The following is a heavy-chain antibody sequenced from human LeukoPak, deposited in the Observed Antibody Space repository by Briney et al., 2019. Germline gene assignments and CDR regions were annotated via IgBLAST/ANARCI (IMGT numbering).Heavy chain of an antibody. CDR3: ARGSSFDGYCSAGACDAGYYDS. D-gene: IGHD2-15*01. V-gene: IGHV4-34*01. CDR1: GESFSAYF. Sequence: SETLSLTCAVYGESFSAYFWNWIRQAPGKPPEYIGEINHRGSSHYNPSLKTRVTLAVDTSKNQFSLRLTSVTAADTAVYFCARGSSFDGYCSAGACDAGYYDSWGQGTPVTVSS. J-gene: IGHJ4*02. CDR2: INHRGSS.